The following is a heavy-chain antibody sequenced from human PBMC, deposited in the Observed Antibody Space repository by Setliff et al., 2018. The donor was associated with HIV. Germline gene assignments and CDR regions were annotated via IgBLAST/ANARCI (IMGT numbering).Heavy chain of an antibody. D-gene: IGHD3-16*01. Sequence: LRLSCAASGFTFDAHGMNWVRQSPGKGLEWVSTINWNGVTTYYADSVKGRFTISRDNAKNSLYLQMNSLRVEEDTAVYYCARTPHYYDYAWGSYGAPLYYFDHWGQGTLVTAPQ. J-gene: IGHJ4*02. CDR3: ARTPHYYDYAWGSYGAPLYYFDH. V-gene: IGHV3-20*04. CDR2: INWNGVTT. CDR1: GFTFDAHG.